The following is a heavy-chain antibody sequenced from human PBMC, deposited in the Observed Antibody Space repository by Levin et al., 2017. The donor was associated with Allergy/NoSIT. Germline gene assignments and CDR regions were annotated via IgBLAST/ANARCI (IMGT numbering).Heavy chain of an antibody. V-gene: IGHV3-11*01. CDR2: ISSSGSTI. CDR3: ARDQSKRFLEWSGPYYYGMDV. D-gene: IGHD3-3*01. J-gene: IGHJ6*02. Sequence: GGSLRLSCAASGFTFSDYYMSWIRQAPGKGLEWVSYISSSGSTIYYADSVKGRFTISRDNAKNSLYLQMNSLRAEDTAVYYCARDQSKRFLEWSGPYYYGMDVWGQGTTVTVSS. CDR1: GFTFSDYY.